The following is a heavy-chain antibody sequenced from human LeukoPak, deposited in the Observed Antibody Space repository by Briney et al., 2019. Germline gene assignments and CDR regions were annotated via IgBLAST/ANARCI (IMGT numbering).Heavy chain of an antibody. J-gene: IGHJ3*02. CDR2: IYSGGCT. CDR3: ATELRIAAAGFDAFDI. V-gene: IGHV3-53*01. D-gene: IGHD6-13*01. Sequence: GGSLRLSCAASGFTVSSNYMSWVRQAPGKGLEWVSVIYSGGCTYYADSVKGRFTISRDNSKNTLYLQMNSLRAEDTAVYYCATELRIAAAGFDAFDIWGQGTMVTVSS. CDR1: GFTVSSNY.